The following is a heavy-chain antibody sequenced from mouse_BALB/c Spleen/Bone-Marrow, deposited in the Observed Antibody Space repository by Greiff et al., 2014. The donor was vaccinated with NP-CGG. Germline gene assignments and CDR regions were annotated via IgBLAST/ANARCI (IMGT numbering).Heavy chain of an antibody. CDR3: ALYYYGSSGFAY. CDR1: GFNIKDTY. J-gene: IGHJ3*01. D-gene: IGHD1-1*01. CDR2: IDPANGNT. Sequence: VQLQQSGAELAKPGASVKLSCTASGFNIKDTYMHWVKQRPEQGLEWIGRIDPANGNTKYDPKFQGKATITADTSSNTAYLQLSSLTSEDTAVYYCALYYYGSSGFAYWGQGTLVTVSA. V-gene: IGHV14-3*02.